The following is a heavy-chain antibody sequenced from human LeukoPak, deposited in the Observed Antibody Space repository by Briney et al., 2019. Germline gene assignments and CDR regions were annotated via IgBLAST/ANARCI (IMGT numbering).Heavy chain of an antibody. CDR2: IWYDGSNK. D-gene: IGHD2-2*01. V-gene: IGHV3-33*01. CDR1: GFTFSSYR. CDR3: AIGDCSSTSCYSIDY. J-gene: IGHJ4*02. Sequence: GGSLRLSCAASGFTFSSYRMHWVRQAPGKGLEWVAVIWYDGSNKYYADSVKGRFTISRDNSKNTLYLQMNSLRAEDTAVYYCAIGDCSSTSCYSIDYWGQGTLVTVSS.